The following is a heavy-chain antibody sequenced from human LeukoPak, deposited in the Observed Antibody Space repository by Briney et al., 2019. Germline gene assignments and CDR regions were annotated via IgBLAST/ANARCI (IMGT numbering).Heavy chain of an antibody. J-gene: IGHJ3*02. CDR2: IYYSGST. D-gene: IGHD1-14*01. V-gene: IGHV4-30-4*01. CDR3: ARYEPSDAFDI. Sequence: SETLTLTCTVSGGSISSGDYYWSWIRQPPGKGLEWIGYIYYSGSTYYNPSLKSRVTISVDTSKNQFSLKLSSVTAADTAVYYCARYEPSDAFDIWGQGTMVTVSS. CDR1: GGSISSGDYY.